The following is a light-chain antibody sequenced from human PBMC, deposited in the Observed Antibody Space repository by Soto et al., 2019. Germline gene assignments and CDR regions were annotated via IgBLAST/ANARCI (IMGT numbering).Light chain of an antibody. CDR1: SDDVGSYNL. J-gene: IGLJ2*01. CDR2: GVT. CDR3: CSYAGSSTLV. V-gene: IGLV2-23*02. Sequence: QSVLTQPASVSGSPGQSITISCSGTSDDVGSYNLLSWYQQHPGKAPKLMIYGVTKRPSGVSHRFSGSKSGNTASLTISGLQAEDEADYYCCSYAGSSTLVFGGGTKLTVL.